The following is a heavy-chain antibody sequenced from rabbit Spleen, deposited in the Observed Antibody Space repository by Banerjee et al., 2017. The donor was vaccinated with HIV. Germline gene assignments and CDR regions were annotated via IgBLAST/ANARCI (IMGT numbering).Heavy chain of an antibody. CDR1: GFSFGSNYY. D-gene: IGHD8-1*01. J-gene: IGHJ6*01. Sequence: QSLEESGGDLVKPGASLTLTCTASGFSFGSNYYMCWVRQAPGKGLEWIACIYSGIDGVTHYASWAKGRFTISKTSSTTVTLQMTSLTAADTATYFCARDSGSSFSSYGMDLWGQGTLVTVS. CDR3: ARDSGSSFSSYGMDL. V-gene: IGHV1S40*01. CDR2: IYSGIDGVT.